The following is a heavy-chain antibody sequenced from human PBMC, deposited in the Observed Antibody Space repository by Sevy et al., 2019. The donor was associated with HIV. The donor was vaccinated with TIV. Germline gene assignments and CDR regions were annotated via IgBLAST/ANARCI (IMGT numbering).Heavy chain of an antibody. CDR1: GDSISSSSHY. V-gene: IGHV4-39*01. D-gene: IGHD6-13*01. Sequence: SETLSLTCNVSGDSISSSSHYWGWVRQPPGKGLEWIGSIYYSGSTYYNPSLKSRVTIFEDTSKNQFSLNLNSVTVADTAIYYCARQSKAAPLQWYFDLWGRGTLVTVSS. CDR3: ARQSKAAPLQWYFDL. CDR2: IYYSGST. J-gene: IGHJ2*01.